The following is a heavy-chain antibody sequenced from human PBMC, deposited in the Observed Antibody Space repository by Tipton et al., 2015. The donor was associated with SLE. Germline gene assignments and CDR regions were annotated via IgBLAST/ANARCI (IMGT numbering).Heavy chain of an antibody. J-gene: IGHJ4*02. CDR1: GGSISSYY. V-gene: IGHV4-59*12. CDR3: AREYSGYDYRTFDH. D-gene: IGHD5-12*01. Sequence: TLSLTCTVSGGSISSYYWSWIRRPPGKGLEWIGYIYYSGSTNYNPSLKSRVTISVDTSKNQFSLKLSSVTAADTAVYYCAREYSGYDYRTFDHWGQGTLVTVSS. CDR2: IYYSGST.